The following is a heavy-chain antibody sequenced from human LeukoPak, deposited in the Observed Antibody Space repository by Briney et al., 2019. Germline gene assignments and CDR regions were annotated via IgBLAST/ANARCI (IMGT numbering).Heavy chain of an antibody. D-gene: IGHD1-7*01. CDR3: ARGPGITGTAPGLDV. Sequence: ASVKVSCKASGYTFTTYATHWVRQAPGQRLEWMGWINAGNGCTKSSQRFQGRVTFTRDTSASTAYMELSSLRSEDTAVYYCARGPGITGTAPGLDVWGQGTTVTVSS. V-gene: IGHV1-3*01. J-gene: IGHJ6*02. CDR2: INAGNGCT. CDR1: GYTFTTYA.